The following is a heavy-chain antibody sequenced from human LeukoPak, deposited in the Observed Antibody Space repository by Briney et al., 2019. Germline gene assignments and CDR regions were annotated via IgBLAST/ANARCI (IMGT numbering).Heavy chain of an antibody. V-gene: IGHV4-59*12. CDR2: IYYSGST. CDR1: GGSISSYY. J-gene: IGHJ3*02. CDR3: ARDTMVRALGQPI. Sequence: SETLSLTCTVSGGSISSYYWSWIRQPPGKGLEWIGSIYYSGSTYYNPSLKSRVTISVDTSKNQFSLKLSSVTAADTAVYYCARDTMVRALGQPIWGQGTMVTVSS. D-gene: IGHD3-10*01.